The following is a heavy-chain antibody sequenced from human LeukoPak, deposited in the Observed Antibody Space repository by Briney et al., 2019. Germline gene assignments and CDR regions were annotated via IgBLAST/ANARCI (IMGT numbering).Heavy chain of an antibody. CDR2: VNHSGYT. CDR3: ARQLYGSDY. D-gene: IGHD4-17*01. V-gene: IGHV4-34*01. J-gene: IGHJ4*02. Sequence: SETLSLTCGVSGVSFSTYYWSGIRQSPEKGLEWIGEVNHSGYTNYNPSLKSRVTISVDTSKNQFSLKLRSVTAADTAIYYCARQLYGSDYWGQGTLVTVSS. CDR1: GVSFSTYY.